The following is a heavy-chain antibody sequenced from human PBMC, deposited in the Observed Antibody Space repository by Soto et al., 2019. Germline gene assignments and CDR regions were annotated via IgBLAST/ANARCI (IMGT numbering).Heavy chain of an antibody. CDR3: ASGASSNWPDF. CDR1: GYTFTDYY. Sequence: QVQLVQSGAEVKKPGASVKVSCKASGYTFTDYYVHWVRQAPGQGLEWMGWINANSGGTNYPQKFQGRVTLTSDTSISTVYMELSSLRSDDTAVYYCASGASSNWPDFWGRGTLVTVSS. J-gene: IGHJ4*02. D-gene: IGHD6-13*01. V-gene: IGHV1-2*02. CDR2: INANSGGT.